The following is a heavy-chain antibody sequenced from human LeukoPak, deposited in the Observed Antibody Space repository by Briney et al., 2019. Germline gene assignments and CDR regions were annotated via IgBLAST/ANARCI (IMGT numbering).Heavy chain of an antibody. J-gene: IGHJ4*02. CDR2: ISGSGGST. D-gene: IGHD3-3*01. CDR1: GFTFSSYW. CDR3: AKGDSYDFWSGYYKENYFDY. Sequence: GGSLRLSCAASGFTFSSYWMSWVRQAPGKGLEWVSAISGSGGSTYYADSVKGRFTISRDNSKNTLYLQMNSLRAEDTAVYYCAKGDSYDFWSGYYKENYFDYWGQGTLVTVSS. V-gene: IGHV3-23*01.